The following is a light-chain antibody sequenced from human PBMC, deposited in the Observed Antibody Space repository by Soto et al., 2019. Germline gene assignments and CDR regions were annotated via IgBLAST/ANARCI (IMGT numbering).Light chain of an antibody. Sequence: DIVLTQSPDTLSLSPGERATLSCRASQSVSSSYLAWYQQKPGQAPRLLIYGASTRATGIPDRFSGSGSGTDFTLTISRLEPEDFAVYYCHQRQSWPRTFGQGTKVDI. CDR3: HQRQSWPRT. J-gene: IGKJ1*01. V-gene: IGKV3-20*01. CDR1: QSVSSSY. CDR2: GAS.